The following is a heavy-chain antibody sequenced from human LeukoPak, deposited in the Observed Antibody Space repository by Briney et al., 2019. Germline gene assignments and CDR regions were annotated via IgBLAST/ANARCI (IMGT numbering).Heavy chain of an antibody. CDR2: IRYDGSNK. J-gene: IGHJ6*03. CDR1: GFTFSSYG. V-gene: IGHV3-30*02. CDR3: AKGWTGYYYMDV. D-gene: IGHD2-15*01. Sequence: GGSLRLSCAASGFTFSSYGMHWVRQPPGKGLEGVAFIRYDGSNKYYADSVKGRFTISRDNSKNTLYLQMNSLRAEDTAVYYCAKGWTGYYYMDVWGKGTTVTVSS.